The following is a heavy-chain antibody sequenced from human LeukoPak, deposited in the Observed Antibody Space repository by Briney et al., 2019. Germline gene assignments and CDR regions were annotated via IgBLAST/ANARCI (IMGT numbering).Heavy chain of an antibody. CDR2: IYTSGST. CDR3: AREGGYDYVWGSYRSYYFDY. CDR1: GGSISSYY. V-gene: IGHV4-4*07. J-gene: IGHJ4*02. Sequence: SGTLSLTCTVSGGSISSYYWSWIRQPAGKGLEWIGRIYTSGSTNYNPSLKSRVTMSVDTSKNQFSLRLSSVTAADTAVYYCAREGGYDYVWGSYRSYYFDYWGQGTLVTVSS. D-gene: IGHD3-16*02.